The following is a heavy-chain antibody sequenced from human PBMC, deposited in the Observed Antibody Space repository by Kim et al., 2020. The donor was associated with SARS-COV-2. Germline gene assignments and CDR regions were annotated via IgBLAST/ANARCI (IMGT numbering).Heavy chain of an antibody. Sequence: GGSLRLSCAASGFSFSDSAMHWVRQASGKGLEWVGRIRCKASSYATTYAASVKGRFTISRDDSKHAAYLHMNSLKTEATAEYDCNRVPGSSLSFWDAYD. CDR1: GFSFSDSA. J-gene: IGHJ3*02. D-gene: IGHD3-16*02. CDR2: IRCKASSYAT. CDR3: NRVPGSSLSFWDAYD. V-gene: IGHV3-73*01.